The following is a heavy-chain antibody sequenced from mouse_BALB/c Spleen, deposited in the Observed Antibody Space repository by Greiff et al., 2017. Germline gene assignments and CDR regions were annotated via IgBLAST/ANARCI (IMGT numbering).Heavy chain of an antibody. CDR1: GFNIKDYY. CDR3: NNDGSRRYAMDY. D-gene: IGHD1-1*01. J-gene: IGHJ4*01. CDR2: IDPENGDT. Sequence: EVQLQQSGAELVRSGASVKLSCTASGFNIKDYYMHWVKQRPEQGLEWIGWIDPENGDTEYAPKFQGKATMTADTASNTAYLQLSSLTSEDTAVYYCNNDGSRRYAMDYWGQGTSVTVAS. V-gene: IGHV14-4*02.